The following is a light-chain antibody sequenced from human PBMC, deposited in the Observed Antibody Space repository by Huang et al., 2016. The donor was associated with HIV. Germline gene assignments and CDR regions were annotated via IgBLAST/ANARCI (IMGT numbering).Light chain of an antibody. Sequence: VMTQSPATLSVSPGEGATLFCRASQSLSTNLSWYQQKPGQPPRLLIYGASTRATGVRDGCSVSGSGPDLTMTISSLQPEDFAVYYCQQYDDWPPVTFGPGTKVDLK. J-gene: IGKJ3*01. V-gene: IGKV3-15*01. CDR1: QSLSTN. CDR2: GAS. CDR3: QQYDDWPPVT.